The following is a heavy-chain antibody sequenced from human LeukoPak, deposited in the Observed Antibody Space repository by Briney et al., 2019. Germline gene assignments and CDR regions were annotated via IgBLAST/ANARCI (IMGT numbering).Heavy chain of an antibody. CDR1: GFTFSGYW. J-gene: IGHJ6*03. D-gene: IGHD3-3*01. V-gene: IGHV3-74*01. CDR2: IDNDGHGI. Sequence: GGSLRLSSVTSGFTFSGYWMHWVRQGPEKGLELVSRIDNDGHGIIYADSVKGRFTTSRDNVKNTLYLQMNSLGVEDTAVYYCAAGGGWDPSFGVVTHIDAWGKGTTVVVS. CDR3: AAGGGWDPSFGVVTHIDA.